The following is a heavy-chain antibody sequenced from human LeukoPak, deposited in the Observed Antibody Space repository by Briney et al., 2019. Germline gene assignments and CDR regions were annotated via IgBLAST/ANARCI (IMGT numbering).Heavy chain of an antibody. CDR2: MNPNSGNT. J-gene: IGHJ4*02. V-gene: IGHV1-8*01. Sequence: GASVKVSCTASGYTFTSYDINWVRQAPGQGLEWMGWMNPNSGNTGYAQKFQGRVTMTRNTSISTAYMELSSLRSEDTAVYYCARVAMAGTRVLNYWGQGTLVTVSS. D-gene: IGHD6-19*01. CDR3: ARVAMAGTRVLNY. CDR1: GYTFTSYD.